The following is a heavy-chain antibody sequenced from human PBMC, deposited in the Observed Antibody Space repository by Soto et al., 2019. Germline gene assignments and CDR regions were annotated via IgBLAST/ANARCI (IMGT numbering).Heavy chain of an antibody. CDR1: GYTFTSYD. CDR3: ARVKTSYGMDV. V-gene: IGHV1-8*01. CDR2: MNPNSCNT. J-gene: IGHJ6*02. Sequence: QVKLVQSGAEVKKPGASVKVSCKASGYTFTSYDINWVRQATGQGLEWMGWMNPNSCNTGYAQKSQGRVTMTMNTSISTAYMGLSSLRSEDTDVYYCARVKTSYGMDVWGQGTTVTVSS.